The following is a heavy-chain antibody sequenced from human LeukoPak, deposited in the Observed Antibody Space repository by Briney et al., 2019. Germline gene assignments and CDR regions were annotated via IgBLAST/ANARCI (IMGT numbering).Heavy chain of an antibody. V-gene: IGHV4-38-2*02. CDR3: ARAYSGSYHIGFDP. CDR1: GYSISSGYY. D-gene: IGHD1-26*01. Sequence: SETLSLTCTVSGYSISSGYYWGWIRQPPGKGLEWIGSIYHSGSTYYNPSLKSRVTISVDTSKNQFSLKLSSVTAADTAVYYCARAYSGSYHIGFDPWGQGTLVTVSS. J-gene: IGHJ5*02. CDR2: IYHSGST.